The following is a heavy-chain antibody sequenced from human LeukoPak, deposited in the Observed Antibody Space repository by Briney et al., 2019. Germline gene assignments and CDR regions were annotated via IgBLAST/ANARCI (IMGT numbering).Heavy chain of an antibody. V-gene: IGHV1-69*04. J-gene: IGHJ6*02. Sequence: SVKVSCKASGGTFISYAISWVRQAPGQGLEWMGRIIPILGIANYAQKFQGRVTITADKSTSTAYMELSSLRSEDTAVYYCARSDSSYYYYYGMDVWGQGTTVTVSS. CDR2: IIPILGIA. CDR1: GGTFISYA. D-gene: IGHD5-18*01. CDR3: ARSDSSYYYYYGMDV.